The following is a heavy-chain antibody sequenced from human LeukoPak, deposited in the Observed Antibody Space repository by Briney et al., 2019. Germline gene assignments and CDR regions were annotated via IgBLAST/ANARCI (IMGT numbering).Heavy chain of an antibody. D-gene: IGHD2-21*01. Sequence: GGSLRLSCAASGFTFDDYTMHWVRQAPGKGLEWVSLITWDGDSTYYADSVKGRFTISRDNSKNTLYLQMNNLRAEDTAVYYCARVRVFAKLSVVRPREVNCFDPWGQGTLVTVSS. V-gene: IGHV3-43*01. CDR3: ARVRVFAKLSVVRPREVNCFDP. J-gene: IGHJ5*02. CDR1: GFTFDDYT. CDR2: ITWDGDST.